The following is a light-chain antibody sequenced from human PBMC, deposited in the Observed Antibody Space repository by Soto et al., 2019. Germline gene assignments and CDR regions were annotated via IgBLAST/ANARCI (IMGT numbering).Light chain of an antibody. CDR2: GTS. Sequence: EIVLTQSPGTLSLSPGDRATLSCRASQSVSSSYLAWYQQKPGQAPRLLTYGTSSRATGIPDRFSGSGSGTDFTLTISRLEPEDFAVYYCQQYAGSPPWTFGQGTKVDIK. J-gene: IGKJ1*01. CDR3: QQYAGSPPWT. CDR1: QSVSSSY. V-gene: IGKV3-20*01.